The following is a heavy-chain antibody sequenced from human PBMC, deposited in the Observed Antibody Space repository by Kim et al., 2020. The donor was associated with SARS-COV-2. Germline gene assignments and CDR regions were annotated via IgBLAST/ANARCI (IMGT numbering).Heavy chain of an antibody. CDR3: ARLCLYRWLQPGYFDY. CDR1: GFTVSSNY. Sequence: GGSLRLSCAASGFTVSSNYMSWVRQAPGKGLEWVSVIYSGGSTYYADSVKGRFTISRDNSKNTLYLQRNSLRAEDTAVYYCARLCLYRWLQPGYFDYWGQGTLVTVSS. J-gene: IGHJ4*02. V-gene: IGHV3-66*02. CDR2: IYSGGST. D-gene: IGHD3-16*01.